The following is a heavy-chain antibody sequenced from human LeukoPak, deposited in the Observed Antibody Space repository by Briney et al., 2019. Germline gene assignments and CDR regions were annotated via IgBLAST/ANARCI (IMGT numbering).Heavy chain of an antibody. CDR1: GLTFSDAW. V-gene: IGHV3-15*01. D-gene: IGHD4/OR15-4a*01. Sequence: GGSLRLSCAASGLTFSDAWMSWVRQAPGKGLEWVGHIRSETDGGTRDYAAPVKGRFTISRDDSKNTLYLQMNSLKSEDTAVYYCATLNGAKGYVFDYWGQGTLVTVSS. CDR3: ATLNGAKGYVFDY. CDR2: IRSETDGGTR. J-gene: IGHJ4*02.